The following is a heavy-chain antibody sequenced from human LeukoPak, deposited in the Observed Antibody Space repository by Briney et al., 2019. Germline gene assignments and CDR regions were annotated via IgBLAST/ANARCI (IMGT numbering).Heavy chain of an antibody. CDR1: GYTFTGFF. V-gene: IGHV1-2*02. CDR3: ARDERYDSSGYPFDY. J-gene: IGHJ4*02. Sequence: ASGKVSCKASGYTFTGFFIHWVRQAPGQGLEWMGWINPNSGGTNYAQKFQGRVTMTRDTSIITAYMELSRLSSDDTAVYYCARDERYDSSGYPFDYWGQGTLVTVSS. CDR2: INPNSGGT. D-gene: IGHD3-22*01.